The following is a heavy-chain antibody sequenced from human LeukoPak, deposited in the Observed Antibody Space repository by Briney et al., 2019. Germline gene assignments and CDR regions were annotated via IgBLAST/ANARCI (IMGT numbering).Heavy chain of an antibody. CDR2: VFSGGTT. J-gene: IGHJ5*02. CDR3: ARHDWFDP. Sequence: GGSLRLSCAASAFTVSSNYMSWVRQAPGKGLEWVSVVFSGGTTYYADSVKGRFTISRDKSKNTLYLQMNSLRAEDTAVYYCARHDWFDPWGQGTLVTVSS. CDR1: AFTVSSNY. D-gene: IGHD3-16*01. V-gene: IGHV3-53*01.